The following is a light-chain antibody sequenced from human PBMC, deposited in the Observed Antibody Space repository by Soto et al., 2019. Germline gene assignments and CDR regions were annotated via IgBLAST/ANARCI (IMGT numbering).Light chain of an antibody. CDR1: SSDVGGYNY. J-gene: IGLJ1*01. Sequence: QSVLTQPASVSGSPGQSITISCTGTSSDVGGYNYVSWYQHHPGKAPKLMIYDVSNRPSGVSNRFSGSKSGNTASLTISGLQPEDVADYYCCSYTTSHTPHIAFGTGRKVT. CDR2: DVS. CDR3: CSYTTSHTPHIA. V-gene: IGLV2-14*03.